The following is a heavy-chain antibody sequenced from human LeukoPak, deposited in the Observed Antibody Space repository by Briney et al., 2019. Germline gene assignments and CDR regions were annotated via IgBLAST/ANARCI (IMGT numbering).Heavy chain of an antibody. D-gene: IGHD6-13*01. J-gene: IGHJ4*02. V-gene: IGHV3-48*02. CDR1: GFTFSSYS. CDR3: ARLQLAFDY. Sequence: GGSLRLSCAASGFTFSSYSMNWVRQAPGKGLEWVSYISGSGSTTYYADAVEGRFTISRDNAKNSLYLQMNSLRDDDTAVYYCARLQLAFDYWGQGALVTVSS. CDR2: ISGSGSTT.